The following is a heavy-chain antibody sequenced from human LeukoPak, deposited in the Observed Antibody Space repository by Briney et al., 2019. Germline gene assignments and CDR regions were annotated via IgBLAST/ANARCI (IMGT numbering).Heavy chain of an antibody. D-gene: IGHD2-2*02. CDR1: GYIFPNYW. J-gene: IGHJ3*02. CDR3: ARSLYGVNDAFDI. V-gene: IGHV5-51*01. CDR2: MIPCGSDI. Sequence: ESLKISCQGSGYIFPNYWDGWVRHMPRKGLEWMAFMIPCGSDIIYSPYFQGQVTTSADESISTAYLQWSSLKVSDIAMYYCARSLYGVNDAFDIWGQGTMVTVSS.